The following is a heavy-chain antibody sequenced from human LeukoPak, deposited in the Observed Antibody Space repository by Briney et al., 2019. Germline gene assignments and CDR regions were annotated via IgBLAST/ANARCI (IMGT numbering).Heavy chain of an antibody. J-gene: IGHJ4*02. Sequence: ASVKVSCKASGYNFTAYYIHWVRQAPGQGLEWMGWINPTSGGTKYAQKFQGRVTMTWDTSISTAYMDLTRLRSDDTAVYFCARDPPRVGAPHYWGQGTLLTVSS. CDR3: ARDPPRVGAPHY. CDR2: INPTSGGT. CDR1: GYNFTAYY. V-gene: IGHV1-2*02. D-gene: IGHD1-26*01.